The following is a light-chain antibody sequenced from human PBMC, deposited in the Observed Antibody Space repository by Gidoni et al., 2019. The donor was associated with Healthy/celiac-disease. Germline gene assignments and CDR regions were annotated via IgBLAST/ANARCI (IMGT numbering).Light chain of an antibody. Sequence: AIRLTQSPSSFSASTGDRVTITCRARQGISSYLAWYQQKPGKAPKLLIYAASTLQSGVPSRFSGSGSGTDFTLTISCLQSEDFATYYCQQYYSYPPFFGPGTKVDIK. V-gene: IGKV1-8*01. CDR3: QQYYSYPPF. J-gene: IGKJ3*01. CDR2: AAS. CDR1: QGISSY.